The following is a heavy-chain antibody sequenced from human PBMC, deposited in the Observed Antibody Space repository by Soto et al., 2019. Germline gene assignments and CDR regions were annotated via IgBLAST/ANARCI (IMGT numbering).Heavy chain of an antibody. J-gene: IGHJ6*02. V-gene: IGHV1-8*01. CDR3: ARSGFSDDFWSGYYRPRYYYYYGMDV. Sequence: GASVKVSCKGSGYTFTSYDINWVRQATGQGLEWMGWMNPNSGNTGYAQKFQGRVTMTRNTSISTAYMELSSLRSEDTAVYYCARSGFSDDFWSGYYRPRYYYYYGMDVWGQGTTVTVSS. CDR1: GYTFTSYD. D-gene: IGHD3-3*01. CDR2: MNPNSGNT.